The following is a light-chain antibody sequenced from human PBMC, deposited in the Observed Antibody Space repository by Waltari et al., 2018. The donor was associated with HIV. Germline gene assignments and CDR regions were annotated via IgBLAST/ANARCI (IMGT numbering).Light chain of an antibody. J-gene: IGLJ2*01. Sequence: QSALTQPRSVSGSPGQSVTISCTGTNNDVGGYYYVSWYQHRPGEAPRLMIYDVNKRPSGVPDRFSGSKSGNTASLTISGLQADDEGHYYCCSYAGTVVFGGGTELTVL. CDR3: CSYAGTVV. CDR2: DVN. CDR1: NNDVGGYYY. V-gene: IGLV2-11*01.